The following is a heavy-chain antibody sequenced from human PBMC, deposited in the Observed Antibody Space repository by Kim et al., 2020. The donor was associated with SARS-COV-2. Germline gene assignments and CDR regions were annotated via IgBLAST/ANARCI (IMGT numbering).Heavy chain of an antibody. CDR2: IKEDGSEK. V-gene: IGHV3-7*05. J-gene: IGHJ5*02. CDR1: GFPFNTYW. CDR3: AREGQGLNLYSDYDEDPDLPIPNYFDP. D-gene: IGHD5-12*01. Sequence: GGSLRLSCTASGFPFNTYWMTWVRQAPGKGLEWVANIKEDGSEKYYVDSVKGRFTISRDNAKSSLYLQMNSLRAEDTAVYFCAREGQGLNLYSDYDEDPDLPIPNYFDPWGQGTLVTVSS.